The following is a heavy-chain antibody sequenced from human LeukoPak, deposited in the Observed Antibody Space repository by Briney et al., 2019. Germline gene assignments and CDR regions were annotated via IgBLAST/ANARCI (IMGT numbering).Heavy chain of an antibody. CDR2: IIPIFGTA. CDR1: GGTFSSYA. V-gene: IGHV1-69*06. Sequence: SVKVSCKASGGTFSSYAISWVRQAPGQGLEWMGGIIPIFGTANYAQKFQGRVTITADKSTSTAYMELSSLRSEDTAVYYCARDQSGSYFEVDYWGQGTLVTVSS. CDR3: ARDQSGSYFEVDY. J-gene: IGHJ4*02. D-gene: IGHD1-26*01.